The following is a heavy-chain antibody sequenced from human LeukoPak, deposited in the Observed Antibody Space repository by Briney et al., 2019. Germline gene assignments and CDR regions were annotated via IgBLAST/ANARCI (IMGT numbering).Heavy chain of an antibody. Sequence: GSLRLSCAASGFTFSDHYIDWVRQAPGKGLEWIGYIYYSGSTNYNPSLKSRVTISVDTSKNQFSLKLSSVTAADTAVYYCARAILATFDYWGQGTLVTVSS. CDR1: GFTFSDHY. CDR3: ARAILATFDY. V-gene: IGHV4-59*11. D-gene: IGHD3-3*01. J-gene: IGHJ4*02. CDR2: IYYSGST.